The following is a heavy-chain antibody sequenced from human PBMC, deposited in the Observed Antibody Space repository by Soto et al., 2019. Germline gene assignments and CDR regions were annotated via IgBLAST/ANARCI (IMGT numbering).Heavy chain of an antibody. J-gene: IGHJ4*02. Sequence: QVELVQSGAEVKEPGASVKVSCKTSGYTFTTFGIAWVRQAPGQGLEWVAWISAHNGDTKYAKSVQDRVTLTTLTLTSTAYIELRDHMNDDTAMYFCARVYCRDGCFSGGDFDYWGQGTLITVSS. D-gene: IGHD2-8*01. V-gene: IGHV1-18*01. CDR3: ARVYCRDGCFSGGDFDY. CDR1: GYTFTTFG. CDR2: ISAHNGDT.